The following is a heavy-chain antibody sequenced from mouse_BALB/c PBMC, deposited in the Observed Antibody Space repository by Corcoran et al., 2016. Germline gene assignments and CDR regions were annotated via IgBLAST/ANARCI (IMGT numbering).Heavy chain of an antibody. CDR1: GYTFTEYT. D-gene: IGHD2-4*01. CDR3: ARMITTGAMDY. V-gene: IGHV1-18*01. Sequence: EVQLQQSGHELMTPGASVKISCKTSGYTFTEYTMHWVKQSNGKRLEWIGGINPNNGGTSYNQKFKGKATLTVDKSSSTAYMELRSLTSEDSAVYYRARMITTGAMDYWGQGTSVTVSS. J-gene: IGHJ4*01. CDR2: INPNNGGT.